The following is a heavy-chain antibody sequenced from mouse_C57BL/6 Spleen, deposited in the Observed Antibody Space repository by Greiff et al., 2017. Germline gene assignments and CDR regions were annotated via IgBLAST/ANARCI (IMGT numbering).Heavy chain of an antibody. CDR1: GYTFTSYW. Sequence: QVQLQQPGAELVKPGASVKLSCKASGYTFTSYWMHWVKQRPGQGLEWIGMIHPNSGSTNYNEKFKSKATLTVDKSSSTAYMQLSSLTSEDSAVYYCARLITTVGATDYFDYWGQGTTRTVSS. CDR3: ARLITTVGATDYFDY. V-gene: IGHV1-64*01. D-gene: IGHD1-1*01. CDR2: IHPNSGST. J-gene: IGHJ2*01.